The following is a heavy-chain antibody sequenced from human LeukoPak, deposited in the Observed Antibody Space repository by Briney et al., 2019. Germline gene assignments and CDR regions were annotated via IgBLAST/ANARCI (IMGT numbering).Heavy chain of an antibody. CDR2: ISPGDSDT. D-gene: IGHD3-10*01. Sequence: GESLQISCKGSGYSFPSYWIGWVRQMPGEGLEWMGIISPGDSDTTYSPSFQGQVTVSADKSISTAYLQWSSLKASDNAMYYCARRGVNWFDLWGQGTLVTVSS. CDR3: ARRGVNWFDL. CDR1: GYSFPSYW. V-gene: IGHV5-51*01. J-gene: IGHJ5*02.